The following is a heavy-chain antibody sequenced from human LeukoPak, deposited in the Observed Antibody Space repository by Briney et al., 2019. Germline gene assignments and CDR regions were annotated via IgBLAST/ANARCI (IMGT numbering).Heavy chain of an antibody. CDR2: ISGSGGST. CDR1: GFTFSSYA. J-gene: IGHJ4*02. V-gene: IGHV3-23*01. D-gene: IGHD1-26*01. CDR3: AKDSIIIVGAHTRPDY. Sequence: GGSLRLSCAASGFTFSSYAMSWVRQAPGKGLEWVSAISGSGGSTYYADSVKGRFTIPRDNSKNTLYLQMNSLRAEDTAVYYCAKDSIIIVGAHTRPDYWGQETLVTVSS.